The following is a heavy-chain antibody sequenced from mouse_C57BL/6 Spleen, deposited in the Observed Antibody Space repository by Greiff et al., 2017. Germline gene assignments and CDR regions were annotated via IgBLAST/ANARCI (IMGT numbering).Heavy chain of an antibody. CDR2: IYPGSGST. CDR1: GYTFTSYW. J-gene: IGHJ4*01. D-gene: IGHD1-1*01. Sequence: QVQLQQPGAELVKPGASVKMSCKASGYTFTSYWITWVKQRPGQGLEWIGDIYPGSGSTNYNEKFKSKATLTVDTSSSTAYMQLSSLTSEDSAVYYFARSEGGSSYNYAMDYWGQGTSVTVSS. CDR3: ARSEGGSSYNYAMDY. V-gene: IGHV1-55*01.